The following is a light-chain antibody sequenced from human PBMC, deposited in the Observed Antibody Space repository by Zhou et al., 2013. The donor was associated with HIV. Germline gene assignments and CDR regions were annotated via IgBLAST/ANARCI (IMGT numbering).Light chain of an antibody. CDR3: QQYGSSPT. Sequence: EIVLTQSPATLSLSPGDRATLSCRASQSVTSNYLAWYQRKPGQAPRLLIYGASTRATGIPDRFSGSGSGTDFTLTISRLEPEDFAVYYCQQYGSSPTFGQGTKVEFK. V-gene: IGKV3-20*01. CDR2: GAS. CDR1: QSVTSNY. J-gene: IGKJ1*01.